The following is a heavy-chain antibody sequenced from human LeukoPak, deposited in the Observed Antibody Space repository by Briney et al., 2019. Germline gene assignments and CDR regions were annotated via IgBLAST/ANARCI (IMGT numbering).Heavy chain of an antibody. Sequence: PSETLSLTCTVSGDSIRSGGYYWSWIRQHPGKGLEWIGFIYYSGSTYYNPSLKSRLTILLDTSKNQFSLKLRSVTAADTAVYYGASPGSGFTANYSSYLDLWGKGTTVPVSS. CDR1: GDSIRSGGYY. CDR2: IYYSGST. J-gene: IGHJ6*03. CDR3: ASPGSGFTANYSSYLDL. V-gene: IGHV4-31*03.